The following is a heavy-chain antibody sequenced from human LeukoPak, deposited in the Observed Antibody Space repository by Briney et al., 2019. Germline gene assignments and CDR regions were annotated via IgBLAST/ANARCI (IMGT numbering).Heavy chain of an antibody. Sequence: GGSLRLSCAASGFTFSSNAMTWVRQAPGKGLEWVSAISASGGSTYYADSVKGRFTISRDNSKNTLFLQMNSLRAEDTAVYYCAKDDCSSTSCYVVDYWGQGTLVTVSS. CDR1: GFTFSSNA. CDR2: ISASGGST. V-gene: IGHV3-23*01. CDR3: AKDDCSSTSCYVVDY. J-gene: IGHJ4*02. D-gene: IGHD2-2*01.